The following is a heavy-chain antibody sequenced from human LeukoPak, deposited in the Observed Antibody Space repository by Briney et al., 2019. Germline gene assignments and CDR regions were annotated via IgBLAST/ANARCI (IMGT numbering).Heavy chain of an antibody. CDR3: ARLYYDFWSAPEYYFDY. CDR1: XYXXTSYX. D-gene: IGHD3-3*01. Sequence: ESXXIXXKGXXYXXTSYXIXXVRQVPGKGLEWMGIIYPGDSDTRYSPSFQGQVTISADKSISTAYLQWSSLKASDTAMYYCARLYYDFWSAPEYYFDYWGQGTLVTVSS. V-gene: IGHV5-51*01. CDR2: IYPGDSDT. J-gene: IGHJ4*02.